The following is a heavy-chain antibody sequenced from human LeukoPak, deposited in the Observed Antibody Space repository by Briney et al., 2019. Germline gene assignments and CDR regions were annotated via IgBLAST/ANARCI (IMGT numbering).Heavy chain of an antibody. D-gene: IGHD2-15*01. CDR2: MNPNSGNT. J-gene: IGHJ5*02. CDR1: GYTFTSYD. CDR3: ARGWYCSGGSCYYNWFDP. V-gene: IGHV1-8*01. Sequence: ASVKVSCKASGYTFTSYDINWVRQAPGQGLEWMGWMNPNSGNTGYAQKFQGRVTMTRNTSISTAYMELSSLRSEDTAVYYCARGWYCSGGSCYYNWFDPWGQGTLVTVSS.